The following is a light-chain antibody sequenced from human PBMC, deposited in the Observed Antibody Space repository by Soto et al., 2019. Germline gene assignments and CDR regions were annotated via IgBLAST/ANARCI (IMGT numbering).Light chain of an antibody. Sequence: QSALTQPASVSGSPGQSIAISCTGTSSDVGGYNNVSWYQQHPGKAPKLLIYDVRYRPAGVSDRFSGSKSGNTASLTVSGLQAEDEAEYYCSSSTSTRALVVFGGGTKLTVL. J-gene: IGLJ3*02. CDR2: DVR. CDR1: SSDVGGYNN. CDR3: SSSTSTRALVV. V-gene: IGLV2-14*03.